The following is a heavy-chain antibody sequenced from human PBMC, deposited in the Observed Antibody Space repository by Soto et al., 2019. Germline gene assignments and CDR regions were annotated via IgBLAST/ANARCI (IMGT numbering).Heavy chain of an antibody. CDR3: ARDKTYYYDSSGYWPGDY. J-gene: IGHJ4*02. V-gene: IGHV3-30-3*01. D-gene: IGHD3-22*01. CDR1: GFTFSSYA. CDR2: ISYDGSNK. Sequence: HVQLVESGGGVVQPGRSLRLSCAASGFTFSSYAMHWVRQAPGKGLEWVAVISYDGSNKYYADSVKGRFTISRDNSKNTLYLQMNSLRAEDTAVYYCARDKTYYYDSSGYWPGDYWGQGTLVTVSS.